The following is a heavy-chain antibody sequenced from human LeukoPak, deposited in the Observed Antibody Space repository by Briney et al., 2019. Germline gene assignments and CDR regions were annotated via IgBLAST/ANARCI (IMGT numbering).Heavy chain of an antibody. CDR3: ARGSCGGDCYLAY. CDR1: GYTFTGYY. CDR2: INPNSGGT. Sequence: ASVKVSCKASGYTFTGYYMHWVRQVPGQGLEWMGWINPNSGGTNYAQKFQGRVTMTRDTSISTAYMELSRLRSDDTAVYYCARGSCGGDCYLAYWGQGTLVTVSS. D-gene: IGHD2-21*02. V-gene: IGHV1-2*02. J-gene: IGHJ4*02.